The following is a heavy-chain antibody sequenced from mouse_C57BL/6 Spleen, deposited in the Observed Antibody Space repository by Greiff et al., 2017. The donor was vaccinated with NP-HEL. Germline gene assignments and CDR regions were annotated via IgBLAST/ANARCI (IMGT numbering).Heavy chain of an antibody. D-gene: IGHD2-4*01. CDR3: ARGKVYDYRYFDF. CDR1: GYTFTSYW. CDR2: IDPSDSYT. V-gene: IGHV1-50*01. J-gene: IGHJ1*03. Sequence: QVQLQQPGAELVKPGASVKLSCKASGYTFTSYWMQWVKQRPGQGLEWIGEIDPSDSYTNYNQKFKGKATLTVDTSSSTAYMQLSSLTSEDSAVYYCARGKVYDYRYFDFWGTGTTVTVSS.